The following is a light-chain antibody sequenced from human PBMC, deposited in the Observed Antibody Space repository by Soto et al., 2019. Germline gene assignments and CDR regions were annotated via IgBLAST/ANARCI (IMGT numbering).Light chain of an antibody. Sequence: DIQMTQSTSSLSASVGDRVTITCRASQSISSYLNWYQQKPGKAPKLLIYAASSLQSGVPSRFSGSGSETDFTLTISSLQPEDFATYYCQQSYSTPLTFGGGTKVDSK. J-gene: IGKJ4*01. V-gene: IGKV1-39*01. CDR2: AAS. CDR3: QQSYSTPLT. CDR1: QSISSY.